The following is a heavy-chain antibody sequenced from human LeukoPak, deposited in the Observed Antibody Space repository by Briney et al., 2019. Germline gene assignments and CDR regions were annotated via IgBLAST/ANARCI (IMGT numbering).Heavy chain of an antibody. V-gene: IGHV4-39*01. CDR1: GGSISSNNYF. J-gene: IGHJ4*02. D-gene: IGHD6-6*01. CDR2: IYYSGST. Sequence: SETLSLTCTVSGGSISSNNYFWGCIRQPPGKGLEWIGSIYYSGSTSYNPSLKSRVTMSVDTSKNQFSLKLSSVTAADTSVYYCASSMYSSSSPDYWGQGTLVTVSS. CDR3: ASSMYSSSSPDY.